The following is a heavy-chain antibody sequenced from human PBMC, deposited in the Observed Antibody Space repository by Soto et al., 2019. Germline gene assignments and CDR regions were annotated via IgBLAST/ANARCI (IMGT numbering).Heavy chain of an antibody. D-gene: IGHD6-19*01. CDR2: ISYDGRNK. CDR1: GFTFSSYG. CDR3: AKDKQALAGFWALDY. V-gene: IGHV3-30*18. J-gene: IGHJ4*02. Sequence: GGSLRLSCGASGFTFSSYGMHWVRQAPGKGLEWVAVISYDGRNKYYADSVKGRFTISRDNSKNTLYLQMNSLRAEDTAVYYCAKDKQALAGFWALDYWGQGTLVTAPQ.